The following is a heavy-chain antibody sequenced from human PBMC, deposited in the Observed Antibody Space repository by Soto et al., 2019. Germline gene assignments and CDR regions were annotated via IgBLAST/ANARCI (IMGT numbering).Heavy chain of an antibody. D-gene: IGHD3-22*01. Sequence: LSLTCTVSGGSISSGDYYWSGIRQPPGKGLEWIGYIYYSGSTYYNPSLKSRVTISVDTSKNQFSLKLGSVTAADTAVYYCARARYDSSGYYPDFYYYYGMDVWGQGTTVTVSS. CDR2: IYYSGST. CDR1: GGSISSGDYY. CDR3: ARARYDSSGYYPDFYYYYGMDV. J-gene: IGHJ6*02. V-gene: IGHV4-30-4*01.